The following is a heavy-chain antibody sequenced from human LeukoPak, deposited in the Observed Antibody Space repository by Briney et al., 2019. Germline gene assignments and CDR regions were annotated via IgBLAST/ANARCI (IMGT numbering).Heavy chain of an antibody. V-gene: IGHV3-23*01. Sequence: GRSLRLSCVASGFTLSSYAMSWVRQAPGKGLEWVSLISGSDYSTYYADSVKGRFTISRENSKNTLYLQMNSLRAEDTAVYYCAKDLGDSYGHEIFDYRGQGTLVTVSS. CDR2: ISGSDYST. J-gene: IGHJ4*02. CDR1: GFTLSSYA. CDR3: AKDLGDSYGHEIFDY. D-gene: IGHD5-18*01.